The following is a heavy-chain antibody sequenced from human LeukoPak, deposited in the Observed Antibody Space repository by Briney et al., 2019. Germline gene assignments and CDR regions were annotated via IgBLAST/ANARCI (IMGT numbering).Heavy chain of an antibody. J-gene: IGHJ6*03. D-gene: IGHD2-15*01. CDR1: GGSISTNSYF. Sequence: SETLSLTCTVSGGSISTNSYFWGWIRQPPGTGLEWIGSIYYSGSTYYNPSLKSRVTISVDKSKNQFSLKLRSVTAAAAAVYYCARVLRYCRGGNCYSGGLGYMDVWGERTTVTISS. CDR2: IYYSGST. CDR3: ARVLRYCRGGNCYSGGLGYMDV. V-gene: IGHV4-39*07.